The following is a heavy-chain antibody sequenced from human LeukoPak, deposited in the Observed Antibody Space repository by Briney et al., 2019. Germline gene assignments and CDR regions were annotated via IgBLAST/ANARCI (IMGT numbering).Heavy chain of an antibody. CDR3: ARWDYYDSSGYSR. J-gene: IGHJ4*02. Sequence: GGSLRLSCAASGFTFSSYWMHWVRQAPGKGLVWVSRINSDGSSTSYADSVKGRFTISRDNAKNTLYLQMNSLRAEDSAVHYCARWDYYDSSGYSRWGQGTLVTVSS. V-gene: IGHV3-74*01. D-gene: IGHD3-22*01. CDR2: INSDGSST. CDR1: GFTFSSYW.